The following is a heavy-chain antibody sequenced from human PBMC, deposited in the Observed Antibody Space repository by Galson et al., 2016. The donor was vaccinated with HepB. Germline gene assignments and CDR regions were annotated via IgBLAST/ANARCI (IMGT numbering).Heavy chain of an antibody. Sequence: SLRLSCAASGFTFNSYGMNWVRQAPGKGLEWVAVISYDGSKKYYADSAKGRFTISRDNSKNTLYLQMNSLRAEDTAVYYCAKNDILTGYSAFDYWGQGTLVTVSS. CDR2: ISYDGSKK. CDR1: GFTFNSYG. CDR3: AKNDILTGYSAFDY. V-gene: IGHV3-30*18. D-gene: IGHD3-9*01. J-gene: IGHJ4*02.